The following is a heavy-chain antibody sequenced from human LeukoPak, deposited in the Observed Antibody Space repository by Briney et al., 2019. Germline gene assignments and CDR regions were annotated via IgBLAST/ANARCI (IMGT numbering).Heavy chain of an antibody. J-gene: IGHJ3*02. CDR2: IYYSGST. CDR3: ARVGDRRAFDI. V-gene: IGHV4-59*01. CDR1: LGSISRYY. D-gene: IGHD3-10*01. Sequence: SETLSLTCTVSLGSISRYYWSWIRQPPGKGVEWIAYIYYSGSTNYNPSLKTRVTISLDTSKNQFSLKLSSVTAADTAVYYCARVGDRRAFDIWGQGTMVTVSS.